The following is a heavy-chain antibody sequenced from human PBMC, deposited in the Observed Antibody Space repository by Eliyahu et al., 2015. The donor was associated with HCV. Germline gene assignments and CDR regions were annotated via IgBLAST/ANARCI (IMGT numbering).Heavy chain of an antibody. CDR3: TRDRGLDGYDY. V-gene: IGHV3-49*03. CDR1: GFTFGDYA. D-gene: IGHD6-25*01. Sequence: EVQLVESGGDLVQPGRSLRLSCTASGFTFGDYAMSWFRQAPGKGLEWLGVIRSKTYGATTEYAASVKGRFTISRDDSKSIAYLQMNSLRTEDTALYYCTRDRGLDGYDYWGQGTLVTVSS. CDR2: IRSKTYGATT. J-gene: IGHJ4*02.